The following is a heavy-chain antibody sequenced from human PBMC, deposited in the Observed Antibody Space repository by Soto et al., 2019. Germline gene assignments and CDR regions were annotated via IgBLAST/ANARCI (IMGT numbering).Heavy chain of an antibody. Sequence: YTVKVSCKAYGGTFSRYAISLVRHAPGQGLEWMGGIIPIFGTANYAQKFQGRVKITAEESTSTAYMELSSLRSEDTAVYYCAREGGTYYYDSSGYWPFDYWGQGTLVPVSS. CDR2: IIPIFGTA. CDR3: AREGGTYYYDSSGYWPFDY. D-gene: IGHD3-22*01. V-gene: IGHV1-69*13. CDR1: GGTFSRYA. J-gene: IGHJ4*02.